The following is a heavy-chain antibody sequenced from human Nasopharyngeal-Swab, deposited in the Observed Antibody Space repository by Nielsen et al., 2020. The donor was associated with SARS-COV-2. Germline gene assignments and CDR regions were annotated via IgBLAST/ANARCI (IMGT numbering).Heavy chain of an antibody. CDR3: ARDSRSSGWNWFDP. D-gene: IGHD6-19*01. J-gene: IGHJ5*02. V-gene: IGHV4-59*01. CDR1: GGSISSYY. CDR2: IYYSGST. Sequence: SETLSLTCTVSGGSISSYYWSWIRQLPGKGLEWIGYIYYSGSTNYNPSLKSRVTISVDTSKNQFSLKLSSVTAADTAVYYCARDSRSSGWNWFDPWGQGTLVTVSS.